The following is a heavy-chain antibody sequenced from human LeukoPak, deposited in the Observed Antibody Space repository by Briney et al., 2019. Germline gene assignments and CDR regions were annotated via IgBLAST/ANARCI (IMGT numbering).Heavy chain of an antibody. V-gene: IGHV3-30*03. CDR2: ISYDGSNK. CDR1: GFTFSSYG. CDR3: ARVLSKGGVIVIDY. Sequence: GGSLRLSCAASGFTFSSYGMHWVRQAPGKGLEWVAVISYDGSNKYYADSVKGRFTISRDNSKNTLYLQMNSLRAEDTAVYYCARVLSKGGVIVIDYWGQGTLVTVSS. J-gene: IGHJ4*02. D-gene: IGHD3-16*02.